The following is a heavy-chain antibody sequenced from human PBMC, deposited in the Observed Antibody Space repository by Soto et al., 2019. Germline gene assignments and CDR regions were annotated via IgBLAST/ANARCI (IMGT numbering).Heavy chain of an antibody. Sequence: GGSLRLSCAASGFTSSSYGMHWVRQAPGKGLEWVAVISYDGSNKYYADSVKGRFTISRDNSKNTLYLQMNSLRAEDTAVYYCAKDRGGSYYYYYYGMDVWGQGTTVTVSS. J-gene: IGHJ6*02. D-gene: IGHD1-26*01. CDR1: GFTSSSYG. CDR3: AKDRGGSYYYYYYGMDV. CDR2: ISYDGSNK. V-gene: IGHV3-30*18.